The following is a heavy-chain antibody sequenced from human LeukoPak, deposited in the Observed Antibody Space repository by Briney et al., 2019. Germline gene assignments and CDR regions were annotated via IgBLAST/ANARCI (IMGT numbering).Heavy chain of an antibody. J-gene: IGHJ6*02. CDR2: IYYSGST. CDR3: ARSVVVVAPDYYYYGMDV. D-gene: IGHD2-15*01. CDR1: GGSISSYY. Sequence: KPSETLSLTCTVSGGSISSYYWSWIRQPPGKGLEWIGYIYYSGSTNYNPSLKSRVTISVDTSKNQFSLKLSSVTAADTAVYYCARSVVVVAPDYYYYGMDVWGQGTTVTVSS. V-gene: IGHV4-59*08.